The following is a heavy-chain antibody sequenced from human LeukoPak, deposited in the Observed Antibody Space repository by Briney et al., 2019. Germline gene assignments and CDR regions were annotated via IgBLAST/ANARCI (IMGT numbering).Heavy chain of an antibody. J-gene: IGHJ4*02. CDR1: GVSISSSNSY. CDR3: ARQTGSGLFILP. CDR2: IYYSGNT. V-gene: IGHV4-39*01. D-gene: IGHD3/OR15-3a*01. Sequence: PSETLSLTCTVSGVSISSSNSYWGWIRQPPGKGLEWIGSIYYSGNTYYNASLKSQVSISIDTSKNQFSLRLTSVTAADTAVHYCARQTGSGLFILPGGQGTLVTVFS.